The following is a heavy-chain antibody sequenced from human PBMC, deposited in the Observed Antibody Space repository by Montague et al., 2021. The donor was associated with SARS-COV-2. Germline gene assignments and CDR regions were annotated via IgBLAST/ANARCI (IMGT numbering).Heavy chain of an antibody. Sequence: SVTLSLTCTVSGGSISSSSYYWGWIRQPPGKGLEWIGSIYYSGSTYYNPSLKSRVTISVDTSKNQFSLKLSSVTAADTAVYYCARVISRQNNIVVVGLYYFDYWGQGTLVTVSS. CDR2: IYYSGST. V-gene: IGHV4-39*07. D-gene: IGHD2-15*01. J-gene: IGHJ4*02. CDR3: ARVISRQNNIVVVGLYYFDY. CDR1: GGSISSSSYY.